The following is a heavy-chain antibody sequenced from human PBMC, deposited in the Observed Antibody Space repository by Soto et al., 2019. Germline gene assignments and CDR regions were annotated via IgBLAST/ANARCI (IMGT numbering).Heavy chain of an antibody. CDR2: INAGNGNT. Sequence: ASVKVSCKASGYTFTSYAMHWVRQATGQRLEWMGWINAGNGNTKYSQKFQGRVTMTRDTSTSTVYMEVSSLRSEDTAVYYCARAPAPLYSSSWYYFDYWGQGTLVTVSS. CDR1: GYTFTSYA. J-gene: IGHJ4*02. V-gene: IGHV1-3*01. D-gene: IGHD6-13*01. CDR3: ARAPAPLYSSSWYYFDY.